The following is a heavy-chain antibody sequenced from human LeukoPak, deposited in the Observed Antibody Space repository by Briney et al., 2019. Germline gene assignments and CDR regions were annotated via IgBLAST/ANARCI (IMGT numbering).Heavy chain of an antibody. CDR3: ARDYSSTPGYYYGMDV. J-gene: IGHJ6*02. Sequence: SETLSLTCTVSGGSLSSYYWSWIRQPAGKGLEWIGRIYTCGSTNYNPSLKSRVTMSVDTSKNQFSLKLSSVTAADTAVCYCARDYSSTPGYYYGMDVWGQGTTVTVSS. CDR2: IYTCGST. CDR1: GGSLSSYY. D-gene: IGHD2-15*01. V-gene: IGHV4-4*07.